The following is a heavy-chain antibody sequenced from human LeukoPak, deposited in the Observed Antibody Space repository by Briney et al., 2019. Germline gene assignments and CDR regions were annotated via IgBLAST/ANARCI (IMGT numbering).Heavy chain of an antibody. CDR1: GGSTSVYY. D-gene: IGHD3-10*01. J-gene: IGHJ6*02. CDR3: ARDLGEIGVDYYGSGSFGYGMDV. Sequence: PSETLSLTCTVSGGSTSVYYWSWIRQPPGKGLEWIGHIYYSGSTNYNPSLKSRVTISLDTSKNQFSLKLNSLTAEDTAVYYCARDLGEIGVDYYGSGSFGYGMDVWGQGTTVTVSS. V-gene: IGHV4-59*01. CDR2: IYYSGST.